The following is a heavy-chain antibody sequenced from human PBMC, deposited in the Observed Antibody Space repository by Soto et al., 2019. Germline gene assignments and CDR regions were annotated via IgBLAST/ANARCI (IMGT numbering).Heavy chain of an antibody. CDR1: GFIFSSYA. Sequence: GGSLRLSCAASGFIFSSYAMTWVRQTPGKGLEWVSVISDSGGSTNYADSVKGRFTISRDNSKNTLYLQMDSLRAEDTAVYYSAKGTTVTYEYFQHWGQG. CDR2: ISDSGGST. CDR3: AKGTTVTYEYFQH. D-gene: IGHD4-17*01. V-gene: IGHV3-23*01. J-gene: IGHJ1*01.